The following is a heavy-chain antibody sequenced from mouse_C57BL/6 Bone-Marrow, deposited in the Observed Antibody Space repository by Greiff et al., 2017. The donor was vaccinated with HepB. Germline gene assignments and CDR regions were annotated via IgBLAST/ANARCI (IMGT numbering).Heavy chain of an antibody. CDR3: ARHNCYAMDY. V-gene: IGHV5-12*01. J-gene: IGHJ4*01. D-gene: IGHD4-1*01. CDR2: ISNGGGST. Sequence: EVMLVESGGGLVQPGGSLKLSCAASGFTFSDYYMYWVRQTPEKRLEWVAYISNGGGSTYYPDTVKGRFTISRDNAKNTLYLQMSRLKSEDTAMYYCARHNCYAMDYWGQGTSVTVSS. CDR1: GFTFSDYY.